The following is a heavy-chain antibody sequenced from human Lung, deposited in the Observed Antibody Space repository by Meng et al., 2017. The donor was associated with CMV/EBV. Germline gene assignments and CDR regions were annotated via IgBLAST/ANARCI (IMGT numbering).Heavy chain of an antibody. J-gene: IGHJ4*02. CDR3: AGDRRGSYVTGWGY. D-gene: IGHD3-16*01. CDR2: IYYSGNT. Sequence: SETLSLTCTVSGYSISSPYYWGWIRQPPGMGLEWIGSIYYSGNTYYNPSLKSRVTISVDTSKNQFSLKLSSVTAADTAVYYWAGDRRGSYVTGWGYWGQGTLVTVSS. V-gene: IGHV4-38-2*02. CDR1: GYSISSPYY.